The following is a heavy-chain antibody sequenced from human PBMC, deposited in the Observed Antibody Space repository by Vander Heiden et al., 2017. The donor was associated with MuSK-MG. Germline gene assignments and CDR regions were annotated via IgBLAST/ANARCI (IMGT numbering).Heavy chain of an antibody. CDR2: IYYSGST. CDR1: GGSISSYY. V-gene: IGHV4-59*01. D-gene: IGHD3-22*01. Sequence: QVQLQESGPGLVKPSETLSLTCTGSGGSISSYYWSWIRQPPGKGLEWIGYIYYSGSTNYNPSLKSRVTISVDTSKNQFSLKLSSVTAADTAVYYCARGTYYYDSSGYYYGYYYYGMDVWGQGTTVTVSS. J-gene: IGHJ6*02. CDR3: ARGTYYYDSSGYYYGYYYYGMDV.